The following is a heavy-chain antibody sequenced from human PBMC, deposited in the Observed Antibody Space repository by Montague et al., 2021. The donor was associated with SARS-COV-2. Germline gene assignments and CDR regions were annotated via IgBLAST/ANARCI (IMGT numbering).Heavy chain of an antibody. Sequence: SETLSLTCTVSGGSVNSGGYYWSWIRQPPGKGLEWIGNIYYSGTTNYNPSLKSRVTISVDTSKNQFSLKLNSVTAADTAVYYCASSGGYYYYYQGVDVWGQGTTVTVSS. CDR2: IYYSGTT. D-gene: IGHD3-10*01. J-gene: IGHJ6*02. CDR1: GGSVNSGGYY. V-gene: IGHV4-61*08. CDR3: ASSGGYYYYYQGVDV.